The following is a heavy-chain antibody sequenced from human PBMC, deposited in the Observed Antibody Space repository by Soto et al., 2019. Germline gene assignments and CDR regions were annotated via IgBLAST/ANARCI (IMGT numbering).Heavy chain of an antibody. V-gene: IGHV1-18*01. CDR1: DYSFTVYV. J-gene: IGHJ5*02. CDR3: ARDPGGATGFDP. CDR2: MSTYTGDT. Sequence: QVRLVQSGAEVKRPGASVKVSCETYDYSFTVYVISWVRQAPGQGLEWMGWMSTYTGDTNYARKFRGRVTMTTDISASTASMELRSLTSDDTAVYYCARDPGGATGFDPWGQGTPVIVST. D-gene: IGHD3-10*01.